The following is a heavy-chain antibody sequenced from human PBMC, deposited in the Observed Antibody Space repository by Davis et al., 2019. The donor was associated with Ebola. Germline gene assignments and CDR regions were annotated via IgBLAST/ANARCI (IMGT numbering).Heavy chain of an antibody. J-gene: IGHJ4*02. V-gene: IGHV3-48*01. CDR2: ISSSGNTI. D-gene: IGHD4-17*01. Sequence: GESLKISCAASGFTFSSYSMNWVRQAPGKGLEWVSYISSSGNTIYYADSVKGRLTISRDNSKNTLYLQMNSLRAEDTAVYYCASTLYRNGDYGSRSRTPEDYWGQGTLVTVSS. CDR1: GFTFSSYS. CDR3: ASTLYRNGDYGSRSRTPEDY.